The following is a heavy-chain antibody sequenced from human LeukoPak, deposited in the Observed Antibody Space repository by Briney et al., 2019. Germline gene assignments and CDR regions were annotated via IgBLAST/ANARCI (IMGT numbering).Heavy chain of an antibody. V-gene: IGHV3-64D*06. J-gene: IGHJ4*02. CDR1: GFTFSNYG. Sequence: PGGSLRLSCSASGFTFSNYGMHWVRQAPGKGLEYVSVMSNIGGSTYYADSVKGRFTISRDNSKNTPYLQMSSLRAEDTAVYYCVKDLSGTYSFDYWGQGTLVTVSS. CDR2: MSNIGGST. CDR3: VKDLSGTYSFDY. D-gene: IGHD1-26*01.